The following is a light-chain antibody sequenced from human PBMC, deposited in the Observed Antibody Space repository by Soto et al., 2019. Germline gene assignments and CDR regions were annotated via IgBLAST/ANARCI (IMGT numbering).Light chain of an antibody. J-gene: IGKJ1*01. CDR2: AAS. V-gene: IGKV3-20*01. CDR1: QSVSSYY. Sequence: EIVLTQSPGTLSLSPGERATLSCRASQSVSSYYLAWYQQKPGQAPRLLIYAASSRATGIPDRFSGGGSGTDFTLTISRLEPEDFAVYYCQQHGNSLRTFGQGTKVNIK. CDR3: QQHGNSLRT.